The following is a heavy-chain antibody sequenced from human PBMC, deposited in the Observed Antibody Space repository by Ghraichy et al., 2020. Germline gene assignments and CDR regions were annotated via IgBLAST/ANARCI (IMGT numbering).Heavy chain of an antibody. V-gene: IGHV3-74*01. D-gene: IGHD2-2*03. Sequence: GGSLRLSCAASGFTFSGYWMHWVRQAPGKGLEWVSRITPDGSGTVYAEFVKGRFTISRDNARNTLYLQMNSLRVEDTATYYCTRDQKVWIRDYWGQGTLVTVSS. CDR2: ITPDGSGT. CDR1: GFTFSGYW. J-gene: IGHJ4*02. CDR3: TRDQKVWIRDY.